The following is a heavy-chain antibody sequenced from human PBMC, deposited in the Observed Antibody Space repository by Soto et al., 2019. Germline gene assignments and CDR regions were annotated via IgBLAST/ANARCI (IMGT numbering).Heavy chain of an antibody. CDR2: IDPSDSYT. J-gene: IGHJ6*02. D-gene: IGHD3-9*01. CDR1: GYSFTSYW. V-gene: IGHV5-10-1*01. Sequence: GESLKISCKGSGYSFTSYWISWVGQMPGKGLEWMGRIDPSDSYTNYSPSFQGHVTISADESISTAYLQWSSLKASDTAMYYCARQGSRNYDILTGYYYYYGMDVWGQGTTVTVSS. CDR3: ARQGSRNYDILTGYYYYYGMDV.